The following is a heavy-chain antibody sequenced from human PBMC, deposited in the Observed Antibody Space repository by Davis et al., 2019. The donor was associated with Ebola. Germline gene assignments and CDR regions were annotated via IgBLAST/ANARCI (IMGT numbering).Heavy chain of an antibody. CDR1: GFTFSSYS. Sequence: GGSLRLSCAASGFTFSSYSMNWVRQAPGKGLEWVSYISSSGSTIYYADSVKGRFTISRDNAKNSLYLQMNSLRAEDTAVYYCARERRFWSGYQDYWGQGTLVTVSS. D-gene: IGHD3-3*01. J-gene: IGHJ4*02. CDR2: ISSSGSTI. V-gene: IGHV3-48*04. CDR3: ARERRFWSGYQDY.